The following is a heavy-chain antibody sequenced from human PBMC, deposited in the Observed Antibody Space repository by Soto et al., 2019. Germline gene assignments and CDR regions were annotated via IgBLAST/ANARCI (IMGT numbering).Heavy chain of an antibody. CDR1: GGSFSGYY. D-gene: IGHD3-16*02. Sequence: QVQLQQWGAGLLKPSETLSLTCAVYGGSFSGYYCSWIRQPPGKGLEWIGEINHSGSTNYNPSLKSRVTITVDTAKNQFALKLRSVTAAYTAVYYCASPYYDYIWGSYRRGTNRYWGQGTLVTVSS. V-gene: IGHV4-34*01. CDR2: INHSGST. CDR3: ASPYYDYIWGSYRRGTNRY. J-gene: IGHJ4*02.